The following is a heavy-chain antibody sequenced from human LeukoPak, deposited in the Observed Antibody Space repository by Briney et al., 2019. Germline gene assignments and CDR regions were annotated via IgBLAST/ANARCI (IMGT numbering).Heavy chain of an antibody. CDR3: ARPSPSIAAAAFDP. CDR2: INTDGSST. Sequence: GGSLRLSCAASGFIFSSYWMHWVRHAPGKGLAWASRINTDGSSTSYADSVKGRFTISRDNAKNTLYLQMNSLRAEDTAVYYCARPSPSIAAAAFDPWGQGTLVTVSS. V-gene: IGHV3-74*01. D-gene: IGHD6-13*01. J-gene: IGHJ5*02. CDR1: GFIFSSYW.